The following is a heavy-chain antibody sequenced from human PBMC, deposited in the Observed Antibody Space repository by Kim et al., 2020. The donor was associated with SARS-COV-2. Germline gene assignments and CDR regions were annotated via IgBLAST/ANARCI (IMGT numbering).Heavy chain of an antibody. Sequence: YAQKFQGRVTITADESTSTAYMELSSLRSEDTAVYYCARGWNDFGNYFDYWGQGTLVTVSS. V-gene: IGHV1-69*01. J-gene: IGHJ4*02. CDR3: ARGWNDFGNYFDY. D-gene: IGHD1-1*01.